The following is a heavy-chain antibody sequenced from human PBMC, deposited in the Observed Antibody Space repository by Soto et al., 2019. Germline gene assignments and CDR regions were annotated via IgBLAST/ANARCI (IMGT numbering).Heavy chain of an antibody. Sequence: PSETLSLTCTVSGGSISSSSYYWGWIRQPPGKGLEWIGSIYYSGSTYYNPSLKSRVTISVDTSKNQFSLKLSSVTAADTAVYYCARQEAIQLWPSGFDYWGQGTLVTVSS. CDR1: GGSISSSSYY. CDR3: ARQEAIQLWPSGFDY. V-gene: IGHV4-39*01. CDR2: IYYSGST. D-gene: IGHD5-18*01. J-gene: IGHJ4*02.